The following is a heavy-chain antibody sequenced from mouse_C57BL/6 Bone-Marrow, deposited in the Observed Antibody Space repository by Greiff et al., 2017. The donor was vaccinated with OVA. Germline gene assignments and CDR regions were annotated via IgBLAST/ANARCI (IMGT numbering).Heavy chain of an antibody. CDR3: ASYGYCLAWFAY. CDR2: IYPGSGST. Sequence: QVQLQQPGAELVKPGASVKMSCKASGYTFTSYWITWVKQRPGQGLEWIGDIYPGSGSTNYNEKFKSKATLTVDTSSSTAYMQLSSLTSEAAAVYYCASYGYCLAWFAYWGQGTLVTVSA. J-gene: IGHJ3*01. D-gene: IGHD2-2*01. V-gene: IGHV1-55*01. CDR1: GYTFTSYW.